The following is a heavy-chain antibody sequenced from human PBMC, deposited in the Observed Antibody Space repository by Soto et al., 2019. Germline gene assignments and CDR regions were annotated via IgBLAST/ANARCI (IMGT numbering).Heavy chain of an antibody. D-gene: IGHD6-6*01. CDR2: VNAHSGGT. V-gene: IGHV1-2*02. CDR1: GYTFTGYY. J-gene: IGHJ5*02. CDR3: AKDLTRQLAYWLDP. Sequence: ASVKGSCKASGYTFTGYYMHWVRPAPGQGLEWMGWVNAHSGGTEYAQKFQGRVTVTRETSIATAYLTLTSLKSDDTALYYCAKDLTRQLAYWLDPWGQGTQVTV.